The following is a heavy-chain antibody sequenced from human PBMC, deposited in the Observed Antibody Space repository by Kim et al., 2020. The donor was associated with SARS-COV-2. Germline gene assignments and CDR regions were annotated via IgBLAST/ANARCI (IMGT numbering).Heavy chain of an antibody. V-gene: IGHV3-7*01. CDR1: GFTFSNYW. CDR3: ATLKYF. J-gene: IGHJ4*02. CDR2: IRGDASEK. Sequence: GGSLRLSCVASGFTFSNYWMDWVRQTPGKWLEWVANIRGDASEKNYVDSVKGRFTISRDNVKNSVYLQMNSLRAEDTAVYYCATLKYFWGQGILVTVSS.